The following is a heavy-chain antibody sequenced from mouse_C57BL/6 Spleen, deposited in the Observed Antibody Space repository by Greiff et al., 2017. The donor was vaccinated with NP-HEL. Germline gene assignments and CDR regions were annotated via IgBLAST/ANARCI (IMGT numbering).Heavy chain of an antibody. Sequence: QVQLKESGPELVKPGASVKISCKASGYAFSSSWMNWVKQRPGKGLEWIGRIYPGDGDTNYNGKFKGKATLTADKSSSTAYMQLSSLTSETSAVYFCARSRTAQASMDYWGQGTSVPVSS. D-gene: IGHD3-2*02. V-gene: IGHV1-82*01. CDR1: GYAFSSSW. CDR3: ARSRTAQASMDY. J-gene: IGHJ4*01. CDR2: IYPGDGDT.